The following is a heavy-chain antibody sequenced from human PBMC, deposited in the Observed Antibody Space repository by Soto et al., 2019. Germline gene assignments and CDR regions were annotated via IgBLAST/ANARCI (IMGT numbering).Heavy chain of an antibody. V-gene: IGHV1-69*13. CDR2: IIPMFPTA. J-gene: IGHJ6*02. Sequence: ASVKVSCKASGGTFSNHAISWVRQAPGQGLEWVGGIIPMFPTADYAQRLQGRVTITADDSTTTVYMELSGLRSEDTAMYYCATDHAPYCGGDCYRYFYYGMDVWGQGTTV. CDR3: ATDHAPYCGGDCYRYFYYGMDV. CDR1: GGTFSNHA. D-gene: IGHD2-21*02.